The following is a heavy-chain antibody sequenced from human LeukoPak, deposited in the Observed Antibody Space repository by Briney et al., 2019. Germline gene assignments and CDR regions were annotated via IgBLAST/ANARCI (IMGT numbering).Heavy chain of an antibody. CDR1: GFTFSNYW. Sequence: GGSLRLSCAASGFTFSNYWMNWVRQAPGKGLEWVANIKQDGSEKYYVDSLKGRFTISRDNAKNSLYLQMNSLRVEDTAVYYCGSSMDYWGQGTLVTVSS. V-gene: IGHV3-7*03. D-gene: IGHD6-6*01. J-gene: IGHJ4*02. CDR2: IKQDGSEK. CDR3: GSSMDY.